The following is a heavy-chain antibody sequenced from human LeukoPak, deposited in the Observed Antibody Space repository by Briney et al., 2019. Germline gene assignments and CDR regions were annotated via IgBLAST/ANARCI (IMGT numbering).Heavy chain of an antibody. CDR3: ARVSDAYCGGDCSSGDY. V-gene: IGHV1-18*01. J-gene: IGHJ4*02. CDR1: GYTFTSYG. D-gene: IGHD2-21*01. Sequence: ASVKVSCKASGYTFTSYGISWVRQAPGQGLEWMGWISAYNGNTNYAQKLQGRVTMTTDTSTSTAYMELRSLRSDDTAVYYCARVSDAYCGGDCSSGDYWGQGTLVTVSS. CDR2: ISAYNGNT.